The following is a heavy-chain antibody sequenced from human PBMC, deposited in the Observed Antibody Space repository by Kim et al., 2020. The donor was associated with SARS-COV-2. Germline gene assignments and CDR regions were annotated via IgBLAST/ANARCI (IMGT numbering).Heavy chain of an antibody. CDR3: ARFPLAAYDSSGYPDY. J-gene: IGHJ4*02. V-gene: IGHV4-39*01. D-gene: IGHD3-22*01. Sequence: SLQSRVTISIDTSKNQFSLKLSSVTAADTAVYYCARFPLAAYDSSGYPDYWGQGTLVTVSS.